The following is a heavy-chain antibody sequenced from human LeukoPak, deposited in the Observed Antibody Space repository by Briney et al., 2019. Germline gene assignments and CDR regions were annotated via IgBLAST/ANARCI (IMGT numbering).Heavy chain of an antibody. Sequence: GGSLRLSCAASGYTFSSYAMTWVRQVPGKGLECVSAISGSGSSTYYADSVKGRFTIPRDNSKNTLYLQMNSLRAEDTAVYYCAKGGSGTYYGIDYWGQGTLVTVSS. CDR3: AKGGSGTYYGIDY. CDR1: GYTFSSYA. CDR2: ISGSGSST. V-gene: IGHV3-23*01. D-gene: IGHD1-26*01. J-gene: IGHJ4*02.